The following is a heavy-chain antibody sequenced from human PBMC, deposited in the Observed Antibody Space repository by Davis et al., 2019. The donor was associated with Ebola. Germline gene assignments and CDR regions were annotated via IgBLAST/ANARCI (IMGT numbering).Heavy chain of an antibody. V-gene: IGHV3-48*01. CDR1: GFTFSSYS. D-gene: IGHD6-13*01. CDR3: ARVSSSSWYGADY. J-gene: IGHJ4*02. CDR2: ISSSSSTI. Sequence: GGSLRLSCAASGFTFSSYSMNWVRQAPGKGLEWVSYISSSSSTIYYADSVKGRFTISRDNSKNTLYLQMNSLRAEDTAVYYCARVSSSSWYGADYWGQGTLVTVSS.